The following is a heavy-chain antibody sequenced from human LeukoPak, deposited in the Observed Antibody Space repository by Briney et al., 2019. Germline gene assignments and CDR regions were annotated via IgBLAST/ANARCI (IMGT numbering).Heavy chain of an antibody. Sequence: GASVKVSCKASGYTFTGYYMHWVRQAPGQGLEWMGRINPNSGGTNYAQKFQGRVTMTRDTSISTAYMELSRLRSDDTAVYYCARDTRAMVRGVIINFDYRGQGTLVTVSS. CDR2: INPNSGGT. V-gene: IGHV1-2*06. D-gene: IGHD3-10*01. J-gene: IGHJ4*02. CDR1: GYTFTGYY. CDR3: ARDTRAMVRGVIINFDY.